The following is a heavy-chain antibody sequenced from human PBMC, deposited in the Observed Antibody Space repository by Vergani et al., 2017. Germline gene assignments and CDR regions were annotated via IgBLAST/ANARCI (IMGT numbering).Heavy chain of an antibody. D-gene: IGHD2-15*01. CDR2: ISWNSGSI. CDR1: GFTFDDYA. Sequence: VQLVESGGGVVQPGRSLRLSCAASGFTFDDYAMHWVRQAPGKGLEWVSGISWNSGSIGYADSVKGRFTISRDDFKNTLYLQMNSLRAEDTAVYYCAKAPFIVPTAYYYMDVWGKGTTVTVSS. V-gene: IGHV3-9*01. CDR3: AKAPFIVPTAYYYMDV. J-gene: IGHJ6*03.